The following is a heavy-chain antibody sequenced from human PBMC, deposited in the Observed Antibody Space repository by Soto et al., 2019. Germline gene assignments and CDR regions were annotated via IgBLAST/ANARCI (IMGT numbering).Heavy chain of an antibody. D-gene: IGHD4-17*01. V-gene: IGHV3-23*01. Sequence: PGGSLRLSCAASGFTFSSYAMSWVRQAPGKGLEWVSAISGSGGSTYYADSVKGRFTISRDNSKNTLYLQMNSLRAEDTAVYYCAKVSSEGLRLSRFDYWGQGTLVTVSS. CDR1: GFTFSSYA. CDR2: ISGSGGST. CDR3: AKVSSEGLRLSRFDY. J-gene: IGHJ4*02.